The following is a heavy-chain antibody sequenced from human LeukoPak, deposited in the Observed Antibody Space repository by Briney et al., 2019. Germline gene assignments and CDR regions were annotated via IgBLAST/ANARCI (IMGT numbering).Heavy chain of an antibody. Sequence: LVASVKLSCKASGYTFTSYDINWVRQATGQGLEWMGWMNPNSGNTGYAQKFQGRVTMTRNTSISTAYMELSSLRSEDTAVYYCARVRAMITFGGVIDHFDYWGQGTLVTVSS. CDR1: GYTFTSYD. CDR3: ARVRAMITFGGVIDHFDY. D-gene: IGHD3-16*02. CDR2: MNPNSGNT. J-gene: IGHJ4*02. V-gene: IGHV1-8*01.